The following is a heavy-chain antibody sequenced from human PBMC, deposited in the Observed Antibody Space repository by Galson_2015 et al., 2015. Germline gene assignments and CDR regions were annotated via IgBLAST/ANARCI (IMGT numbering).Heavy chain of an antibody. CDR3: ARDRVAVAGNTAPDAFDI. V-gene: IGHV3-30*14. J-gene: IGHJ3*02. D-gene: IGHD6-19*01. CDR2: ISYDGSNK. CDR1: GFTFSSYA. Sequence: SLRLSCAASGFTFSSYAMHWVRQAPGKGLEWVAVISYDGSNKYYADSVKGRFTISRDNSKNTLYLQMNSLRAEDTAVYYCARDRVAVAGNTAPDAFDIWGQGTMVTVSS.